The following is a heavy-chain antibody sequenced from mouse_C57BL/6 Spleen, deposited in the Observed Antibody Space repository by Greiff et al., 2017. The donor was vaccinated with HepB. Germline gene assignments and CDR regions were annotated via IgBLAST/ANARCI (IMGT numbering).Heavy chain of an antibody. CDR2: ISDGGSYT. J-gene: IGHJ3*01. CDR1: GFTFSSYA. Sequence: EVQVVESGGGLVKPGGSLKLSCAASGFTFSSYAMSWVRQTPEKRLEWVATISDGGSYTYYPDNVKGRFTISRDNAKNNLYLQMSHLKSEDTAMYYCARVGMIRAWFAYWGQGTLVTVSA. D-gene: IGHD2-4*01. V-gene: IGHV5-4*01. CDR3: ARVGMIRAWFAY.